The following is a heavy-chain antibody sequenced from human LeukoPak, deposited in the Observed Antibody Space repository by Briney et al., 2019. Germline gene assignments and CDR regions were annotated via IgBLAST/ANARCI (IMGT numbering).Heavy chain of an antibody. CDR3: ARVVPRYYDTSGANWFDP. CDR2: INPSSGST. V-gene: IGHV1-46*01. Sequence: ASVTVSCKASGYTFTNYYMHWVRQAPGQGLEWMGLINPSSGSTIYAQKFQGRVTMTSDTSTSTVYLELSRLRSEDTAVYFCARVVPRYYDTSGANWFDPWGQGTLVTVSS. J-gene: IGHJ5*02. CDR1: GYTFTNYY. D-gene: IGHD3-22*01.